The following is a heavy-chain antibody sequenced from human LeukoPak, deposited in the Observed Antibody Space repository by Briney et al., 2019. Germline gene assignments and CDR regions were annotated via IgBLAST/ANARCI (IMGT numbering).Heavy chain of an antibody. D-gene: IGHD2-21*02. Sequence: SETLSLTCAVYGESFSGYYCSWIRQPPGKGLEWIGEINHSGSTNYNPSLKSRVTISVDTSKNQFSLKLSSVTAAGTAVYYCATDEAYCGGDCYLIWGQGTMVTVSS. V-gene: IGHV4-34*01. J-gene: IGHJ3*02. CDR1: GESFSGYY. CDR2: INHSGST. CDR3: ATDEAYCGGDCYLI.